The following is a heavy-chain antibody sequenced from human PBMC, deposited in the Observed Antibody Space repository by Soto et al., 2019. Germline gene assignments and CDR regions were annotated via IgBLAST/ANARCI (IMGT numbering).Heavy chain of an antibody. V-gene: IGHV1-2*02. CDR3: ARPPGYISDWYYFDL. CDR2: ISPKSGGT. J-gene: IGHJ4*02. CDR1: GYSFIDYY. D-gene: IGHD3-9*01. Sequence: SVKVSCKASGYSFIDYYIHWVRQAPGQGFEWMGRISPKSGGTNYAQKFEGRVTMTWDTSLNTAYMELSSLISDDTAVYYCARPPGYISDWYYFDLWGQGTQVTVSS.